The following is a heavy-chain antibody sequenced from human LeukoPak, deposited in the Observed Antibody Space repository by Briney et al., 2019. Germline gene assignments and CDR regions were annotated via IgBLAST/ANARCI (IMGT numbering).Heavy chain of an antibody. CDR3: AHRRPMVRGIHYFDH. D-gene: IGHD3-10*01. CDR1: GFSLNTSGVG. Sequence: VSGPTLLHPPPTLTLTCTFSGFSLNTSGVGVGWIRQPPGKALEWLALIYRDDEKRYSPSLKSRLTITKDTSKNQVVLTVTNMDPVDTVTYYCAHRRPMVRGIHYFDHWGQGTLVTVSS. CDR2: IYRDDEK. V-gene: IGHV2-5*02. J-gene: IGHJ4*02.